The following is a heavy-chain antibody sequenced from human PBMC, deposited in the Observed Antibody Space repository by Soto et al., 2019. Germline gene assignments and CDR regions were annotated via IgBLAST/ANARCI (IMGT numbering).Heavy chain of an antibody. J-gene: IGHJ6*02. CDR3: ARDHSSCWYSRFHGMDV. V-gene: IGHV1-69*01. D-gene: IGHD6-13*01. CDR1: GGTFSSYA. Sequence: QVQLVQSGAEVKKPGSSVKVSCKASGGTFSSYAISWVRQAPGQGLEWMGGIIPIFGTANYAQKFQGRVTITADESTSTAYMELSSLRSEDTAVYYCARDHSSCWYSRFHGMDVWGQGTTVTVSS. CDR2: IIPIFGTA.